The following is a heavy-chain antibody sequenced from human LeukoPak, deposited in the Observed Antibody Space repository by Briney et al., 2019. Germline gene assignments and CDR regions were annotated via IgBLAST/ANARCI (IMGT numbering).Heavy chain of an antibody. V-gene: IGHV4-39*01. CDR1: GDSITNTIYY. D-gene: IGHD5-12*01. J-gene: IGHJ4*02. Sequence: PSETLSHTCSVSGDSITNTIYYWAWVRQPPGKGLEWIGTAYYTGATFYKPSLKSRVTVSADTSRNQFSLSLRSVTAADAAVYYCATIRRYGGNPAYYFDDWGQGTLVTVSS. CDR2: AYYTGAT. CDR3: ATIRRYGGNPAYYFDD.